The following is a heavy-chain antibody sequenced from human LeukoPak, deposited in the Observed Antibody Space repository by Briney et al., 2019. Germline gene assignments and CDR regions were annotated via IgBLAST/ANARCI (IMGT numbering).Heavy chain of an antibody. Sequence: FLVNVSCKASGGTFSSYAISWVRQAAGQGVGWMGGFIPIFGTANYAQKFHRRVTITADESTSTAYMSLSMLRSGDTTGYYCAGDCGGDSYSPEPDAFDIWGQDTMVTVSS. D-gene: IGHD2-21*01. V-gene: IGHV1-69*19. CDR2: FIPIFGTA. J-gene: IGHJ3*02. CDR1: GGTFSSYA. CDR3: AGDCGGDSYSPEPDAFDI.